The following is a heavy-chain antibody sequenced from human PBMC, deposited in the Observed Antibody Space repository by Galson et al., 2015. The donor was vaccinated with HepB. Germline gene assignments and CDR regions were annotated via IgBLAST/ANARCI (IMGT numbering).Heavy chain of an antibody. D-gene: IGHD3-22*01. CDR2: INPSGGST. CDR1: GYTFTSYY. V-gene: IGHV1-46*03. CDR3: ARISPPDYYDSSGYYWNWFDP. Sequence: SVKVSCKASGYTFTSYYMHWVRQAPGQGLEWMGIINPSGGSTSYAQKFQGRVTMTRDTSTSTVYMELSSLRSEDTAVYYCARISPPDYYDSSGYYWNWFDPWGRGTLVTVSS. J-gene: IGHJ5*02.